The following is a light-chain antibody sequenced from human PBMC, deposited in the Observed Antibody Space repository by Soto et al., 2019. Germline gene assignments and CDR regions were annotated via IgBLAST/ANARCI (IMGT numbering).Light chain of an antibody. CDR3: QQSYSTHT. CDR1: QSISGY. CDR2: AAS. Sequence: DIQMTQSPSSLSASVGDRVTITCRASQSISGYLNWYQQKPGKAPKLLIYAASSLQSGVPSRFSGSGSGTDFTLTISSLQPEDFAIYYCQQSYSTHTFGQGTKLEIK. J-gene: IGKJ2*01. V-gene: IGKV1-39*01.